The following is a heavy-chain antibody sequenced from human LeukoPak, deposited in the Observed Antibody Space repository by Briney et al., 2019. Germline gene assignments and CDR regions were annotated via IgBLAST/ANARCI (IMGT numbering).Heavy chain of an antibody. CDR3: AKRGVVIRVILIGFHKEAYYFDS. V-gene: IGHV3-23*01. D-gene: IGHD3-9*01. Sequence: GGSLRLSCAVSGITLSNYGMSWVRQAPGKGLEWVAGISGSGGGTNYADSVKGRFTISRDNSKNTLYLQMNSLRAEDTAVYFCAKRGVVIRVILIGFHKEAYYFDSWGQGALVTVSS. CDR1: GITLSNYG. CDR2: ISGSGGGT. J-gene: IGHJ4*02.